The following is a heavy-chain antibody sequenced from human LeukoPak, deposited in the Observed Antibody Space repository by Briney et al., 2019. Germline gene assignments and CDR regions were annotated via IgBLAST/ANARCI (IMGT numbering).Heavy chain of an antibody. D-gene: IGHD3-10*01. CDR2: ISGSGGST. Sequence: GGSLRLSCAASGFTFSNFGMNWVRQAPGKGLEWVSGISGSGGSTYYADSVKGRFTISRDNSKNTLYLQMNSLRAEDTAVYYCARTRGITMVRGVILLDYWGQGTLVTVSS. V-gene: IGHV3-23*01. CDR1: GFTFSNFG. CDR3: ARTRGITMVRGVILLDY. J-gene: IGHJ4*02.